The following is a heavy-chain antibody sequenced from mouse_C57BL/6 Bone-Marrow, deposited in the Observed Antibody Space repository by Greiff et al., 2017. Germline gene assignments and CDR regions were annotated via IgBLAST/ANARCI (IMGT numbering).Heavy chain of an antibody. V-gene: IGHV5-6*01. Sequence: EVKLMESGGDLVKPGGSLKLSCAASGFTFSSYGMSWVRQTPDKRLEWVATISSGGSYTYYPDSVKGRFTISRDNAKNTLYLQMSSLKSEDTAMYYCARLPITTVVGCDYWGQGTTLTVSS. D-gene: IGHD1-1*01. CDR2: ISSGGSYT. CDR3: ARLPITTVVGCDY. J-gene: IGHJ2*01. CDR1: GFTFSSYG.